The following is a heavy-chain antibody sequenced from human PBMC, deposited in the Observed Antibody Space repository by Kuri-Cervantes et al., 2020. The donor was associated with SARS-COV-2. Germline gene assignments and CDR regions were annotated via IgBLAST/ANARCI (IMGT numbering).Heavy chain of an antibody. CDR3: ARQNWGFDWFDP. V-gene: IGHV4-4*07. J-gene: IGHJ5*02. D-gene: IGHD7-27*01. Sequence: ESLKISCTVSGGSISSYYWSWIRQPAGKGLEWIGRIYTSGSTNYNPSLKSRVTISVDTSKNQFSLKLSSVTAADTAVYYCARQNWGFDWFDPWGQGTLVTVSS. CDR2: IYTSGST. CDR1: GGSISSYY.